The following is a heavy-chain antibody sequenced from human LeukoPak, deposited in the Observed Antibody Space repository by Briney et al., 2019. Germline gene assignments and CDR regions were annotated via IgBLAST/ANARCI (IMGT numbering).Heavy chain of an antibody. CDR2: IKEDGSEK. V-gene: IGHV3-7*01. D-gene: IGHD1-26*01. CDR3: ARYSQRQGDLHY. J-gene: IGHJ4*02. Sequence: GGSLRLSCAASGLTFSSYWMSWVRQAPGKGLEWVANIKEDGSEKYYVDSVKGRFTISRDNAKNSLYLQMNSLRDEDTAVYYCARYSQRQGDLHYWGREPWSPSPQ. CDR1: GLTFSSYW.